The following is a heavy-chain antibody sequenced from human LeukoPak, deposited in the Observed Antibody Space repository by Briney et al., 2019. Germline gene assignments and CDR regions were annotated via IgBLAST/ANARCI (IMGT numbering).Heavy chain of an antibody. J-gene: IGHJ4*02. CDR3: ASGGATESNY. Sequence: SETLSLTCTVSGGSISSGGYYWSWIRQHPGKGLEWIGYIYYSGSTYYNPSLKSRVTISVDTSKNQFSLKLSSVTAADTAVYYCASGGATESNYWGQGTLVTVSS. V-gene: IGHV4-31*03. CDR2: IYYSGST. D-gene: IGHD3-16*01. CDR1: GGSISSGGYY.